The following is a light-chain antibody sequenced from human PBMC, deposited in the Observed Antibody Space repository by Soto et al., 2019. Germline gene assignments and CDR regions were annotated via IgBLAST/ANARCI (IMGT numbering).Light chain of an antibody. Sequence: EIVLTQSPATLSFSPGERATLSCRASQTVGTYLAWYQQKPGQAPRLLIYDASSRATGIPDRFSGGGSGTDFTLTISRLEPEDFAVYYCPQFSSYPLTFGGGTKVEIX. V-gene: IGKV3-11*01. CDR2: DAS. CDR1: QTVGTY. CDR3: PQFSSYPLT. J-gene: IGKJ4*01.